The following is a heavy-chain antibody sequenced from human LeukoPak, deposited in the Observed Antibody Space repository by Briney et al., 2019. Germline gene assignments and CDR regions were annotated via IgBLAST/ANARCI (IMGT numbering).Heavy chain of an antibody. J-gene: IGHJ6*03. Sequence: GGSLRLSCAASVFTFSSYAMGWVRQAPGKGLEWVSAISGSGGSTYYADSVKGRFTISRDNSKNTLYLQMNSLRAEDTAVYYCAKGSIAADQGDYYYMDVWGKGTTVTVSS. D-gene: IGHD6-13*01. CDR2: ISGSGGST. CDR3: AKGSIAADQGDYYYMDV. V-gene: IGHV3-23*01. CDR1: VFTFSSYA.